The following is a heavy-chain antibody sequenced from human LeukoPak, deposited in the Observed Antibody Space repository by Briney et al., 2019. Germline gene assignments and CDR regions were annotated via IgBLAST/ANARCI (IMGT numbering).Heavy chain of an antibody. J-gene: IGHJ4*02. CDR1: GGSISNSY. V-gene: IGHV4-4*07. CDR3: TRFYDTNSFDY. CDR2: IHTSGST. Sequence: PSETLSLTCTVSGGSISNSYWSWIRQPAGKGLEWIGRIHTSGSTNYNPSLKSRVTMSVDTSKNQLSLQLHSVTPEDTAIYYCTRFYDTNSFDYWGQGTLVTVSS. D-gene: IGHD3-16*01.